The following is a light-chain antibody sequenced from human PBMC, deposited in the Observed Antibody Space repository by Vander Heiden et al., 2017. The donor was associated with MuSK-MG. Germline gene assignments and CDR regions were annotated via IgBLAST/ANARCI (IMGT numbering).Light chain of an antibody. V-gene: IGLV2-14*01. Sequence: QSALTQPASVSGSPGQSITISCTGTSSDVGAYNYVSWYKQHPGKAPKLMIYEVSNRPSGVSDRFSGSKSGNTASLTISGLQAEDEADYYCSSYARSTTLVVFGGGTKLTVL. CDR2: EVS. CDR3: SSYARSTTLVV. CDR1: SSDVGAYNY. J-gene: IGLJ2*01.